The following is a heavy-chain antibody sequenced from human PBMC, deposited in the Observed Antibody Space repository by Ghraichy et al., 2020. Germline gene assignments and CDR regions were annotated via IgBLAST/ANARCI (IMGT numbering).Heavy chain of an antibody. Sequence: ASVKVSCKVSGFSLSDLSMDWVRQAPGGGLEGMGGFDPGDGEKIYAQKFQGRVTMTEDTSTDTAYMELSSLTSEDTAVYFCATVSLITTVRGVSAYDVWGQGTLVSVSS. CDR2: FDPGDGEK. CDR1: GFSLSDLS. D-gene: IGHD3-10*01. J-gene: IGHJ3*01. V-gene: IGHV1-24*01. CDR3: ATVSLITTVRGVSAYDV.